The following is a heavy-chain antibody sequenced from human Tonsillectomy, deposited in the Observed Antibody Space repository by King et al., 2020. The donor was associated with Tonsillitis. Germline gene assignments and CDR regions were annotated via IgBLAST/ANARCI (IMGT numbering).Heavy chain of an antibody. J-gene: IGHJ4*02. D-gene: IGHD5-18*01. CDR3: AGADLYSYVYELGY. Sequence: VQLQESGPGLVKPSGTLSLTCDVSGGSFIGGNWWSWVRQPPGKGLGWIGEIYHSGSTNYNPSLKSRVTLSVDKSKNQFSLKLRSVTAADTAVYYCAGADLYSYVYELGYWGQGTLVTVSS. V-gene: IGHV4-4*02. CDR2: IYHSGST. CDR1: GGSFIGGNW.